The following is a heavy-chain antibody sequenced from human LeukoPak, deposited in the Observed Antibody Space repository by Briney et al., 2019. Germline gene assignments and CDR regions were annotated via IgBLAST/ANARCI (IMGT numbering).Heavy chain of an antibody. CDR1: GGSISSYY. D-gene: IGHD6-19*01. CDR3: ARIAVAGLGDNWFDP. CDR2: IYYSGST. Sequence: PSETLSLTCTVSGGSISSYYWSWIRQPPGKGLEWIGYIYYSGSTNYNPSLKSRVTISVDTSKNQFSLKLSSVTAADTAVYYCARIAVAGLGDNWFDPWGQGTLVTVSS. V-gene: IGHV4-59*01. J-gene: IGHJ5*02.